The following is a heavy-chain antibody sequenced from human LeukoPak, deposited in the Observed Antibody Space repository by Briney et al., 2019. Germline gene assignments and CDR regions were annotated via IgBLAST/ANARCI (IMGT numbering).Heavy chain of an antibody. Sequence: PGGSLRLSFAASGFTFSDHYMDWVRQAPGKGLEWVGRTRNKAKSYTTEYAASVNGRFTISGDDSQNSLYLQMNSLKTEDTAVSYCARSGSYEAIDIWGHGTMVTVSS. CDR2: TRNKAKSYTT. D-gene: IGHD1-26*01. J-gene: IGHJ3*02. CDR1: GFTFSDHY. V-gene: IGHV3-72*01. CDR3: ARSGSYEAIDI.